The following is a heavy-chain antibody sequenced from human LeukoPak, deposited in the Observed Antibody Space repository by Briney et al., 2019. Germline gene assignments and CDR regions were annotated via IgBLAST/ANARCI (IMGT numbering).Heavy chain of an antibody. Sequence: GGSLRLSCAGSGFIFNNYAMHWVRQPPGKGLEWVSGISWNSGSIDYADSVKGRFTISRDNAKNSLYLQMNSLRAEDTAVYYCARDLQASLDYWGQGILVTVSS. V-gene: IGHV3-9*01. CDR2: ISWNSGSI. CDR1: GFIFNNYA. D-gene: IGHD1-1*01. J-gene: IGHJ4*02. CDR3: ARDLQASLDY.